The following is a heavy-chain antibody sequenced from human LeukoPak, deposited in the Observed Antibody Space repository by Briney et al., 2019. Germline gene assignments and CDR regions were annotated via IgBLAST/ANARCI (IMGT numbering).Heavy chain of an antibody. J-gene: IGHJ4*02. V-gene: IGHV3-7*01. D-gene: IGHD1-26*01. CDR2: IKQDGSEK. CDR1: GFTFSSYW. CDR3: ARDKIVGATHFDY. Sequence: GSLRLSCAASGFTFSSYWMSWVRQAPGEGLEWVANIKQDGSEKYYVDSVKGRFTISRDNAKNSLYLQMNSLRAEDTAVYYCARDKIVGATHFDYWGQGTLVAVSS.